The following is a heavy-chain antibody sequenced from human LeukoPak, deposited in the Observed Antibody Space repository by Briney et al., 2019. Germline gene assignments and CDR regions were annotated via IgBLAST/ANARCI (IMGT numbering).Heavy chain of an antibody. J-gene: IGHJ4*02. Sequence: GGSLRLSCAASGFTFRSYAMHWVRQAPGKGLEYVSAISNNGVSTYYANSVKGRFTISRDNSKNTLYLQMGSLRPEDMAVYYCVTLGADYWGQGTLVTVSS. V-gene: IGHV3-64*01. CDR3: VTLGADY. CDR2: ISNNGVST. D-gene: IGHD3-16*01. CDR1: GFTFRSYA.